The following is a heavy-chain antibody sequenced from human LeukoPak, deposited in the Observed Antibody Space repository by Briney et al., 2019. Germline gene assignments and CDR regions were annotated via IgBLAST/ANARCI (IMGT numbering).Heavy chain of an antibody. CDR1: GGTFSSYT. CDR3: ARAFPRPELLWFGELRATIYYYYYYMDV. CDR2: ISAYNGNT. V-gene: IGHV1-18*01. D-gene: IGHD3-10*01. J-gene: IGHJ6*03. Sequence: ASVKVSCKASGGTFSSYTISWARQAPGQGLEWMGWISAYNGNTNYAQKLQGRVTMTTDTSTSTAYMELRSLRSDDTAVYYCARAFPRPELLWFGELRATIYYYYYYMDVWGKGTTVTVSS.